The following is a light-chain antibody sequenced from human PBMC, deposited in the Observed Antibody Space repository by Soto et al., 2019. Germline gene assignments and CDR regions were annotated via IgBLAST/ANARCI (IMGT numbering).Light chain of an antibody. CDR1: SSDVGRFNY. Sequence: QSALTQPASVSGSPGQSITISCTGTSSDVGRFNYVSWYQQQPGTPPNLIIFDVTRRPAGVSNRFSGYKSGNAASLTISGLQAEDEANYFCSSFVGTRSLVVFGGGTQVTVL. V-gene: IGLV2-14*01. CDR3: SSFVGTRSLVV. CDR2: DVT. J-gene: IGLJ2*01.